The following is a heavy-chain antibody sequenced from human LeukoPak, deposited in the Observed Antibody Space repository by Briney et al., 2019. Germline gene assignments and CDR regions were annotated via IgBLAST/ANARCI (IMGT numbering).Heavy chain of an antibody. D-gene: IGHD6-13*01. Sequence: GASVKVSCKASGGTFSSYAISWVRQAPGQGLEWLGGIIPIFGTANYAQKFQGRVTITADKSTSTAYMELSSLRSEDTAVYYCASDSSSWYVYYGMDVWGQGTTVTVSS. CDR2: IIPIFGTA. J-gene: IGHJ6*02. V-gene: IGHV1-69*06. CDR1: GGTFSSYA. CDR3: ASDSSSWYVYYGMDV.